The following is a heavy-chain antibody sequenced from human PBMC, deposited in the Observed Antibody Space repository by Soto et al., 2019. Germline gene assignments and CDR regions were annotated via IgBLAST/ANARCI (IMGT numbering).Heavy chain of an antibody. V-gene: IGHV1-69*02. D-gene: IGHD3-16*01. J-gene: IGHJ4*02. CDR2: IIPILGIA. CDR1: GGTFSSYT. Sequence: QVRLVQSGAEVKKPGSSVKVSCKASGGTFSSYTISWVRQAPGQGLEWMGRIIPILGIANYAQKFQGRVTITADKSTSTAYMELSSLRSEDTAVYYCARGAYDYIWGSYEDYWGQGTLVTVSS. CDR3: ARGAYDYIWGSYEDY.